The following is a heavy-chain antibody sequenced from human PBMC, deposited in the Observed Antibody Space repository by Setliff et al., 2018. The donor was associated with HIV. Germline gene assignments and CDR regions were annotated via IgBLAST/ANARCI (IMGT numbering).Heavy chain of an antibody. J-gene: IGHJ4*02. CDR2: TTPLLGTT. D-gene: IGHD6-13*01. CDR1: GNTFSSYG. V-gene: IGHV1-69*05. CDR3: ARLWDGIAAAGTDY. Sequence: SVKVSCKASGNTFSSYGITWVRQAPGQGLEWMGGTTPLLGTTNYAQKFQGRVTITTDEPTNTVYMELSGLRSEDTAVYYCARLWDGIAAAGTDYWGQGTLVTVSS.